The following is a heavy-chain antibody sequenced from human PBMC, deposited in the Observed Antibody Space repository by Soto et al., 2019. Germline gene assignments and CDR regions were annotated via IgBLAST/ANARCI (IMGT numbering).Heavy chain of an antibody. Sequence: GGSLRLSCAASGFTFTGYWMSWVRQAPGKGLEWVANIKGDGSEKYYVDSVEGRFTISRDNTKTSLYLQMNSLRAEDTAVYYCAREGRGYCASTSCPGIWGQGTLVTVSS. D-gene: IGHD2-2*01. V-gene: IGHV3-7*01. CDR3: AREGRGYCASTSCPGI. CDR1: GFTFTGYW. CDR2: IKGDGSEK. J-gene: IGHJ4*02.